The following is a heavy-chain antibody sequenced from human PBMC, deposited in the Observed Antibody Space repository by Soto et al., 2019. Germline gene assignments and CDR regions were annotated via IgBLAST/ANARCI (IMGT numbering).Heavy chain of an antibody. J-gene: IGHJ4*02. CDR1: GGSMSGYY. Sequence: SETLSLTCRVSGGSMSGYYWSWIRQAPGKGLEWIGYVYYTGSTSYNPSLQSRVTISVDTSNKQFSLSLRLVTAADTAVCFCARSIAVPSSHIDHWGQGIRVTVSS. V-gene: IGHV4-59*01. CDR2: VYYTGST. D-gene: IGHD6-6*01. CDR3: ARSIAVPSSHIDH.